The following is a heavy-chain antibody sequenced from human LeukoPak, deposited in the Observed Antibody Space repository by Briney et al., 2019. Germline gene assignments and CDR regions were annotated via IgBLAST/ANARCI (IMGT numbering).Heavy chain of an antibody. D-gene: IGHD2-21*01. Sequence: PGGSLRLSCAASAFTFSSYAMSWVRQAPGKGLEWVSLISGSGGSTYYADSVKGRFTISRDNSKNTLYLQMNSLRAEDTAVYYCAKDDWSNSPGFFDWWGQGTLVTVSS. CDR1: AFTFSSYA. V-gene: IGHV3-23*01. J-gene: IGHJ4*02. CDR3: AKDDWSNSPGFFDW. CDR2: ISGSGGST.